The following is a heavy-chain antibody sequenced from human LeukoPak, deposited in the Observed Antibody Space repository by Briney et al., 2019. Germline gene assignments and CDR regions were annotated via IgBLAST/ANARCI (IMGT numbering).Heavy chain of an antibody. V-gene: IGHV1-69*13. CDR1: GGTFSSYA. Sequence: SVKVSCKASGGTFSSYAISWVRQAPGQGLEWMGGIIPIFGTANYAQKFQGRVTITADESTSTAYMELSSLRSEDTAVYYCASRDERGSYYQKTHYYYMDVWGKGTTVTISS. J-gene: IGHJ6*03. CDR2: IIPIFGTA. CDR3: ASRDERGSYYQKTHYYYMDV. D-gene: IGHD1-26*01.